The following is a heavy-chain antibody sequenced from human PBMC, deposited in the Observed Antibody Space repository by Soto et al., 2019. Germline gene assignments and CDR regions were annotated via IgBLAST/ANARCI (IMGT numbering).Heavy chain of an antibody. D-gene: IGHD6-25*01. Sequence: EVQLVESGGGLVQPGGSLRLSCAASGFTLSDNWIHWVRRVPGKGLVWVSRTNSDGSSVTYADSVKGRFTLSRDNAKYTWFLQMDSLRVEDKAMYYCVRAPEQRPFDYWGQGTLVTVSS. CDR2: TNSDGSSV. CDR1: GFTLSDNW. J-gene: IGHJ4*02. CDR3: VRAPEQRPFDY. V-gene: IGHV3-74*03.